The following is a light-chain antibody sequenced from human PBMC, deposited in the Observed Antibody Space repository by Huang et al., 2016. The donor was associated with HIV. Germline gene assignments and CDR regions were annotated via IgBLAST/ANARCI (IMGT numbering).Light chain of an antibody. V-gene: IGKV3-11*01. CDR3: QQRSNRPLT. Sequence: EIVLTHSPATLSLSPGERATLSCRASQSVNTFLAWYQQKPGQPPRLLIYDAANGATGIPDRFSGSGSGTDFTLTISSLEPEDFAVYYCQQRSNRPLTFGGGTKVEIK. CDR2: DAA. CDR1: QSVNTF. J-gene: IGKJ4*01.